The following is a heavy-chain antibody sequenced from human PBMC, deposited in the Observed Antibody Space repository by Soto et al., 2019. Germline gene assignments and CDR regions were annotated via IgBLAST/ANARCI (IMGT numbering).Heavy chain of an antibody. Sequence: EVQLFESGGGLVQPGGSLRLSCAASGFTFSSYAMWWVRQAPGKGLECVSAIGGGGETTYYADSVKGRFTISRDNSKNTLYLQMNSLRAEDTAVYYCAFNSGSGSYYFDYWGQGTLVTVSS. CDR3: AFNSGSGSYYFDY. D-gene: IGHD3-10*01. CDR2: IGGGGETT. J-gene: IGHJ4*02. V-gene: IGHV3-23*01. CDR1: GFTFSSYA.